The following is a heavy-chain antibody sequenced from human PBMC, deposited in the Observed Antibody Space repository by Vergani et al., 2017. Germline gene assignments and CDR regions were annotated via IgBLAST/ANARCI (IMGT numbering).Heavy chain of an antibody. V-gene: IGHV7-4-1*02. Sequence: QVQLVQSGSELKKPGASVKVSCKASGYTFTTYAMNWVRQAPGQGLEWMGWINTNTGNPTYAPGFTGRFVFSLDTTVSTTYLHISSLEPEDTAVYYCARAPRVREAPGGRFEYWGQGTLVTVSS. CDR3: ARAPRVREAPGGRFEY. D-gene: IGHD3-10*01. J-gene: IGHJ4*02. CDR1: GYTFTTYA. CDR2: INTNTGNP.